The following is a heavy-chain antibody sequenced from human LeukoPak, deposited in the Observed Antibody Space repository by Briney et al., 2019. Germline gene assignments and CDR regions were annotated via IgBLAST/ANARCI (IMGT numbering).Heavy chain of an antibody. D-gene: IGHD3-10*01. Sequence: ASVKVSCKASGYTFTSYGISWVRQAPGQGLEWMGWISAYNGNTNYAQKLQGRDTMTTDTSTSTAYMELRSLRSDDTAVYYCAREWARRGAFDIWGQGTMVTVSS. CDR3: AREWARRGAFDI. CDR1: GYTFTSYG. CDR2: ISAYNGNT. J-gene: IGHJ3*02. V-gene: IGHV1-18*01.